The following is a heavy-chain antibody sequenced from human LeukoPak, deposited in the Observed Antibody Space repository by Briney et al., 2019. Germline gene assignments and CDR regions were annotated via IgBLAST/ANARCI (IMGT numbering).Heavy chain of an antibody. CDR1: GGSISSSSYY. Sequence: SETLSLTCTVSGGSISSSSYYWGWIRQPPGKGLEWIGSIYYSGSTYYNPSLKSRVTISVDTSKNQFSLKLSSVTAADTAVYYCARTRELMVRGAEGAYYYYYYMDVWGKGTTVTVSS. CDR2: IYYSGST. CDR3: ARTRELMVRGAEGAYYYYYYMDV. D-gene: IGHD3-10*01. J-gene: IGHJ6*03. V-gene: IGHV4-39*07.